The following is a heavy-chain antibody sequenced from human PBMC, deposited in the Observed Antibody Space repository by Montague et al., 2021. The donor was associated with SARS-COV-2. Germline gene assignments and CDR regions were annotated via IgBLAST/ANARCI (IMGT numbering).Heavy chain of an antibody. CDR3: AGKVLTVPADY. Sequence: SATLSLSCAVSGVSITSTNWWSLVRQPPGKGLEWIGEISYGGIATYYPSLKSRATISMDRSRNLFSLKPSSVTAADTAIYYCAGKVLTVPADYWGQGTLVTVS. CDR2: ISYGGIA. J-gene: IGHJ4*02. V-gene: IGHV4-4*02. D-gene: IGHD4-11*01. CDR1: GVSITSTNW.